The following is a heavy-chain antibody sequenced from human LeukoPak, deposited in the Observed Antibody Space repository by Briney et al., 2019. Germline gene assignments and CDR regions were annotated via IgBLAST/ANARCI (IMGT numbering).Heavy chain of an antibody. V-gene: IGHV4-39*01. CDR2: IYYSGST. CDR1: GGSISSSSYY. D-gene: IGHD6-6*01. CDR3: ARPYSSSSSWGFDY. J-gene: IGHJ4*02. Sequence: SETLSLTCTVSGGSISSSSYYWGWIRQPPGKGLEWIGSIYYSGSTYYNPSLKSRVTISVDTSKNQFSLKLSSVTAADTAVYYCARPYSSSSSWGFDYWGQGTLVTASS.